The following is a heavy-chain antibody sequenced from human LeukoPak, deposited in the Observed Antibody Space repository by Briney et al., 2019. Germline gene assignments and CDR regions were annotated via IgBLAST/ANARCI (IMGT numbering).Heavy chain of an antibody. V-gene: IGHV1-18*04. CDR1: GYTFTGYY. CDR3: AKIAEAHWGPFDL. CDR2: VSAYTGNT. D-gene: IGHD7-27*01. Sequence: GASVKVSCKASGYTFTGYYMQWVRQAPGQGLEWMGWVSAYTGNTDYPKKFQGRVTMTTDTSTTTAYMDLRSLRSDDTAVYYCAKIAEAHWGPFDLWGRGTLVTVSS. J-gene: IGHJ2*01.